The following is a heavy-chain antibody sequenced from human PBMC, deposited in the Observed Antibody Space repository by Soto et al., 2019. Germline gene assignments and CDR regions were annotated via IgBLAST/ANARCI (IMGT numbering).Heavy chain of an antibody. CDR3: ARAYSDAFDI. CDR2: ISSSGSGI. CDR1: GFTFSDYY. J-gene: IGHJ3*02. Sequence: GGSLRLSCAASGFTFSDYYMTWIRQAPGKGLEWVAYISSSGSGIYYPDSVKGRFTISRDNAQNSLYLQMSSLRAEDTAVYSCARAYSDAFDIWGQGTMVTVSS. D-gene: IGHD2-15*01. V-gene: IGHV3-11*01.